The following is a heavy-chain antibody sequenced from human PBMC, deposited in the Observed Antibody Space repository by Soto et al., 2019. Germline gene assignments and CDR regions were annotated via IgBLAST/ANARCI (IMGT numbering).Heavy chain of an antibody. J-gene: IGHJ4*02. D-gene: IGHD2-15*01. V-gene: IGHV3-48*03. CDR2: ISRSVITI. CDR3: ARDSPGYCSGGSCYFGLFFDY. Sequence: PGRSRRRSFAASGFALRSYEMNWGRQAPGKVRGWVAYISRSVITIDYADPVTGRLTISRDTAQTSLYLQMNSLRAEDTAVYYCARDSPGYCSGGSCYFGLFFDYWGQGTLVTV. CDR1: GFALRSYE.